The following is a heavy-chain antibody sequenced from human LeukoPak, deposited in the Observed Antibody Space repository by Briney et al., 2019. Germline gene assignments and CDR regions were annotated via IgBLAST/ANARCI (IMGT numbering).Heavy chain of an antibody. Sequence: SETLSLTCTVSGYSISSGYYRGWIRQPPGKGLEWIGSIYHSGSTYYNPSLKSRVTISVDTSKNQFSLKLSSVTAADTAVYYCARSLSGSSGAISYWGQGTLVTVSS. J-gene: IGHJ4*02. V-gene: IGHV4-38-2*02. CDR1: GYSISSGYY. CDR2: IYHSGST. CDR3: ARSLSGSSGAISY. D-gene: IGHD1-26*01.